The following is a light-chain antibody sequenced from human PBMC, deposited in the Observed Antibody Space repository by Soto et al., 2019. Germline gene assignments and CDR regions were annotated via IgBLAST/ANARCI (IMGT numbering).Light chain of an antibody. Sequence: DIVMTQSPDSLAVSLGERATINCKSSQSLLYGSNNDNFLAWYQQKPGQPPKLLIYWASTRESGVPDRFSGSGSGTDFTLTINSLQAEDVAVYYCQQYYSAPETFGQGTRLEIK. J-gene: IGKJ5*01. V-gene: IGKV4-1*01. CDR3: QQYYSAPET. CDR1: QSLLYGSNNDNF. CDR2: WAS.